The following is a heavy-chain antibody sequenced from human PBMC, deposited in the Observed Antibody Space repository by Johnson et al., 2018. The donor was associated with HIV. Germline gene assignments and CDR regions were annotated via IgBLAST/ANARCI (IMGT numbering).Heavy chain of an antibody. CDR1: GFTFSSYA. Sequence: QVQLVESGGGVVQPGRSLRLSCAASGFTFSSYAMHWVRQAPGKGLEWVAVISYDGSNKYYADSVKGRFTISRDNSKNTLYLQMNSLRAEDTAVYYCARIGLPYYYDSSGYSLDDAFDIWGQGTMVTVSS. V-gene: IGHV3-30-3*01. CDR2: ISYDGSNK. CDR3: ARIGLPYYYDSSGYSLDDAFDI. J-gene: IGHJ3*02. D-gene: IGHD3-22*01.